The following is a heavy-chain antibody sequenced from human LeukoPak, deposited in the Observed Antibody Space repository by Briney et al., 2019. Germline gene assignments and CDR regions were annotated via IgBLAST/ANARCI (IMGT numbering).Heavy chain of an antibody. V-gene: IGHV4-34*01. CDR1: GGSFSGYY. CDR3: ARGLSNSRRTLVGLDY. D-gene: IGHD2/OR15-2a*01. J-gene: IGHJ4*02. CDR2: INHSGST. Sequence: PSETLSLTCAVYGGSFSGYYWSWIRQPPGKGREWIGEINHSGSTNYNPSLKSRVTISVDTSKNQCPLKLSSVTAAGTAVFYCARGLSNSRRTLVGLDYWGQGTLVTVSS.